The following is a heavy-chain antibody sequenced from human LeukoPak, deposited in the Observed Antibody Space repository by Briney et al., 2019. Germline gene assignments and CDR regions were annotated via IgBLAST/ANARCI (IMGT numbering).Heavy chain of an antibody. Sequence: PSETLSLTCAVYGGSFSGYYWSWIRQPPGKGLEWIGEINHSGSTNYNPSLKSRVTISVDTSKNQFSLKLSSVTAADTAVYYCASGSRAGRDYWGQGTLVTVSS. J-gene: IGHJ4*02. CDR1: GGSFSGYY. V-gene: IGHV4-34*01. CDR3: ASGSRAGRDY. D-gene: IGHD6-19*01. CDR2: INHSGST.